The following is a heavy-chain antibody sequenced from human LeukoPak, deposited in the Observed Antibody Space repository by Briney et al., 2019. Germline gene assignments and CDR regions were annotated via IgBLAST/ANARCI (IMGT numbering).Heavy chain of an antibody. V-gene: IGHV1-46*01. D-gene: IGHD4-23*01. J-gene: IGHJ5*02. Sequence: GASVKVSCKASGYTFTGYHMHWVRQAPGQGLEWMGWINPSGGSTSYAQKFQGRVTMTRDMSTSTDYMELSSLRSEDTAVYYCARDNSVEDTAWWFDPWGQGTLVTVSS. CDR3: ARDNSVEDTAWWFDP. CDR1: GYTFTGYH. CDR2: INPSGGST.